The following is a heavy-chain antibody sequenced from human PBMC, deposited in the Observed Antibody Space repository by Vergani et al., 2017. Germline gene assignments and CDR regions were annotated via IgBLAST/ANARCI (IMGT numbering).Heavy chain of an antibody. CDR1: GGSISSYY. J-gene: IGHJ6*03. CDR3: ARGVWYDSNYYYYMDV. V-gene: IGHV4-59*01. D-gene: IGHD3-22*01. Sequence: QVQLQESGPGLVKPSETLSLTCTVSGGSISSYYWSWILQPPGKGLEWIGYIYYSGSTNYNPSLKSRVTISVDTSKNQFSLKLSSVTAADTAVYYCARGVWYDSNYYYYMDVWGKETTVTVSS. CDR2: IYYSGST.